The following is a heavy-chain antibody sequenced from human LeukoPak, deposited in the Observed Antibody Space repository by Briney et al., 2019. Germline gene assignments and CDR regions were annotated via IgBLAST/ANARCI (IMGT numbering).Heavy chain of an antibody. CDR2: IKQDGTQK. J-gene: IGHJ3*02. CDR1: GFTFSNYW. V-gene: IGHV3-7*05. CDR3: ARDCGSDCSQAFDI. D-gene: IGHD2-21*02. Sequence: GGSLRLSCAAPGFTFSNYWMSWVRQAPGKGLEWVADIKQDGTQKYYVDSVEGRFTISRDNAKNSLYLQMNSLRVEDTAVYYCARDCGSDCSQAFDIRGQGTMVTVSS.